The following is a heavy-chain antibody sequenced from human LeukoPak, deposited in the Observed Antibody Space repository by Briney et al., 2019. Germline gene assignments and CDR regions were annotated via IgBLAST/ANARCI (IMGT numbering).Heavy chain of an antibody. Sequence: GGSLRLSCAASEFTFSSYSMNWVRQARGKGLEWVSYITNSGNSKSYADSVKGRFTISRDNAKNSLYLQMDSLRVEDTAFYYCARDLAYSRLDYWGQGMLATVSS. CDR2: ITNSGNSK. CDR3: ARDLAYSRLDY. J-gene: IGHJ4*02. V-gene: IGHV3-48*04. CDR1: EFTFSSYS. D-gene: IGHD5-18*01.